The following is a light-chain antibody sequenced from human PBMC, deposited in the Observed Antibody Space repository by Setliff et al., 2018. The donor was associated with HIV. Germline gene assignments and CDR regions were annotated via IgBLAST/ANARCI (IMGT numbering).Light chain of an antibody. V-gene: IGLV9-49*01. CDR3: GADHGSGGNFVYV. Sequence: QPVLAHPPSASPSLGASGTLTCTLSSDHSDYKVDWYQQRPGKGPRFVMRVGTGGIVGSKGDGIPDRFSVLGSGLNRYLTIKNIQEEDESDYHCGADHGSGGNFVYVFGTGTKVTVL. CDR2: VGTGGIVG. J-gene: IGLJ1*01. CDR1: SDHSDYK.